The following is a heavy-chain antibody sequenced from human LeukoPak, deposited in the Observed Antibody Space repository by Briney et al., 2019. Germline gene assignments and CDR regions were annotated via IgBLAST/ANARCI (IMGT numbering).Heavy chain of an antibody. CDR3: ARDPWQQLALYYYYGMDV. CDR1: GYTFTSYG. CDR2: ISAYNGNT. V-gene: IGHV1-18*01. D-gene: IGHD6-13*01. Sequence: ASVKVSCKASGYTFTSYGISWVRQAPGQGLEWMGWISAYNGNTNYAQKLQGRVTMTTDTSTSTAYMELRSLRSDDTAVYYCARDPWQQLALYYYYGMDVWGQGTTVTVSS. J-gene: IGHJ6*02.